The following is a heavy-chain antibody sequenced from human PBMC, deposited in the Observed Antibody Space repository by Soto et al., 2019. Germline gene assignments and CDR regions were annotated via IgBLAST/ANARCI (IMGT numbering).Heavy chain of an antibody. J-gene: IGHJ4*02. D-gene: IGHD1-26*01. CDR2: IYTSGST. CDR1: GDSMTKYY. CDR3: ARTVGAAYYFDF. V-gene: IGHV4-4*07. Sequence: QVQLQESGPGLVKPSETLSLTCTVSGDSMTKYYWSWIRQPAGKGLEWIGRIYTSGSTNYNPSLKSRVTMSIDTSNNHFSLKLKSVTAADTAVYSCARTVGAAYYFDFWGQGALVTGSS.